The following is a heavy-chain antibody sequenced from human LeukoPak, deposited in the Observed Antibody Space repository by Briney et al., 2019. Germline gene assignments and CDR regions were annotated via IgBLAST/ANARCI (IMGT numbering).Heavy chain of an antibody. CDR2: IAYDGDTK. D-gene: IGHD5-24*01. CDR1: RFVLTNYY. V-gene: IGHV3-11*01. Sequence: GGSLRLSCEASRFVLTNYYMSWVRQAPGKGLDWIATIAYDGDTKYYADSAEGRFTISRDNAKNSLSLQMNSLRAEDTAVYFCARAGTYDGYKVLDSWGQGTLVTVSS. CDR3: ARAGTYDGYKVLDS. J-gene: IGHJ5*01.